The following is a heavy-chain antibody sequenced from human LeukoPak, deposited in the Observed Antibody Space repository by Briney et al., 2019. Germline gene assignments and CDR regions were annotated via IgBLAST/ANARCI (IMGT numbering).Heavy chain of an antibody. CDR1: GGSFSGYY. CDR2: INHSGST. V-gene: IGHV4-34*01. D-gene: IGHD2-2*02. J-gene: IGHJ3*02. CDR3: ARGARRRIVPAAIGAFDT. Sequence: SETLSLTCAVYGGSFSGYYWSWIRQPPGKGLEWIGEINHSGSTNYNPSLKSRVTISVDTSKNQFSLKLSSVTAADTAVYYCARGARRRIVPAAIGAFDTGGQGTRVTVSS.